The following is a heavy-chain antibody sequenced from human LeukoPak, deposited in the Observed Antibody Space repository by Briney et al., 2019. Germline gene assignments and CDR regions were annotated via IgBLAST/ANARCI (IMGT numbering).Heavy chain of an antibody. Sequence: GGSLRLSCAASGFTFSSYWMSWVRQAPGKGLEWVANIKQDGSEKYYVDSVKGRFTISRDNAKNSLYLQMNSLRVEDTAVYYCARAPLLTIFGVVSFDYWGQGTLVTVSS. D-gene: IGHD3-3*01. CDR2: IKQDGSEK. CDR3: ARAPLLTIFGVVSFDY. V-gene: IGHV3-7*01. CDR1: GFTFSSYW. J-gene: IGHJ4*02.